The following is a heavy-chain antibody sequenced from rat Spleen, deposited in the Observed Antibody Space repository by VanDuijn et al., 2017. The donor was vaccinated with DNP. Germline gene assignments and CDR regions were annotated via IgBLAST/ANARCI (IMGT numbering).Heavy chain of an antibody. J-gene: IGHJ2*01. CDR1: GFTFSDYN. CDR2: ISYDGSGT. CDR3: ARHVLPLRVWDY. V-gene: IGHV5-7*01. Sequence: EVQLVESGGGLVQPGRSLKLSCAASGFTFSDYNMAWVRQAPKKGLEWVTTISYDGSGTYYRDSVKGRFTISRDNAKSTLYLQMNSLRSEDMATYYCARHVLPLRVWDYWGQGVMVTVSS. D-gene: IGHD1-4*01.